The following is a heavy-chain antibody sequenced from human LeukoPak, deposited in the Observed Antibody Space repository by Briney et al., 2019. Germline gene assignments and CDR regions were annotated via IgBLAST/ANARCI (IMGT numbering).Heavy chain of an antibody. D-gene: IGHD6-13*01. J-gene: IGHJ4*02. Sequence: GASLQISRKGSGYSFTSYWIGWGRQMPGNGLEWMGIIYPGDSDTRYSPSFQGQVTISADKSISTAYLQWSSLKASDTAMYYCARHGGSSWYTFDYWGQGTLVTVSS. CDR3: ARHGGSSWYTFDY. CDR1: GYSFTSYW. CDR2: IYPGDSDT. V-gene: IGHV5-51*01.